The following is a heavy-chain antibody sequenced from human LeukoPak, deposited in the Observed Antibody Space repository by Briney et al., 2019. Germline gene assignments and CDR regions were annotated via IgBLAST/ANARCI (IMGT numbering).Heavy chain of an antibody. Sequence: GGSLRLSCAASGFTFSSYAMSWVRQAPGKGLEWVLAISGSGGSTYYADSVKGRFTISRDNSKNTLYLQMNSLRAEDTAVYYCAKGLDGSYFYYGLDVWGQGTTVTVSS. CDR2: ISGSGGST. V-gene: IGHV3-23*01. J-gene: IGHJ6*02. D-gene: IGHD2-2*03. CDR3: AKGLDGSYFYYGLDV. CDR1: GFTFSSYA.